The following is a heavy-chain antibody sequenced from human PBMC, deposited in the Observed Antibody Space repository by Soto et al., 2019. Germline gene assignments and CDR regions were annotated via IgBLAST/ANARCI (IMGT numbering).Heavy chain of an antibody. CDR3: ARDMNWYFDL. CDR2: IWYDGSNK. CDR1: GFTFSRYG. D-gene: IGHD3-16*01. J-gene: IGHJ2*01. Sequence: QVQLVESGGGVVQPGRSLRLSCAASGFTFSRYGMHWVRQAPGKGLEWVAVIWYDGSNKYYADSVKGRFTISRDNYQNTHLQMDSLRAEDTAVYYCARDMNWYFDLWGRGTVVTVSS. V-gene: IGHV3-33*01.